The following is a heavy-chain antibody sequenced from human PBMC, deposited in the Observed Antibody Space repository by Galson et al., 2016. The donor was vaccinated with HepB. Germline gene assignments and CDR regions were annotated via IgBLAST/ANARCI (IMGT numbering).Heavy chain of an antibody. CDR1: GGSISSSDW. V-gene: IGHV4-39*02. J-gene: IGHJ4*02. D-gene: IGHD2/OR15-2a*01. Sequence: QVQLQESGPRLAKPSETLSLTCAVSGGSISSSDWWAWIRQPPGKGLEWIGGTYYRGSKYYNPSLKSRVTISVDTSKNHFSLRLTSVTDADTALYYCARQYWGGPSDYWGQGTLVIVSS. CDR3: ARQYWGGPSDY. CDR2: TYYRGSK.